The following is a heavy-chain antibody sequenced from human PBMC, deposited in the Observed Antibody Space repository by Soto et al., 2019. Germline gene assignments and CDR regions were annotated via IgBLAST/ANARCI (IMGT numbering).Heavy chain of an antibody. J-gene: IGHJ5*02. Sequence: ASVKVSCKASGYTFTSYGIHWVRQAPGQRLEWMGWINAANGDTKYSPKFQGRVTITRDTSASTAYMELSSLRSEDTAVYYCALPYYYGSSGYSSHYYWFDPWGQGTPVTVSS. V-gene: IGHV1-3*01. CDR2: INAANGDT. D-gene: IGHD3-22*01. CDR1: GYTFTSYG. CDR3: ALPYYYGSSGYSSHYYWFDP.